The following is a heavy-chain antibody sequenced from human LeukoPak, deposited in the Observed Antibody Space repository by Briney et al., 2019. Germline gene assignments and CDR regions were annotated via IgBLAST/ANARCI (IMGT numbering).Heavy chain of an antibody. J-gene: IGHJ4*02. CDR3: ARTPLVNVYSSSWYSPDY. V-gene: IGHV3-30-3*01. D-gene: IGHD6-13*01. CDR2: ISYDGSNK. CDR1: GFTFSSYA. Sequence: GGSLRLSCAASGFTFSSYAMHWVRQAPGKGLEWVAVISYDGSNKYYADSVKGRFTISRDNSRNTLYLQMNSLRAEDTAVYYCARTPLVNVYSSSWYSPDYWGQGTLVTVSS.